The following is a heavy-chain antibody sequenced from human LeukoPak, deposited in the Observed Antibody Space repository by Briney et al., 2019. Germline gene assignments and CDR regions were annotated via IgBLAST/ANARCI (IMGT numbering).Heavy chain of an antibody. V-gene: IGHV3-74*01. CDR2: INTDGSST. Sequence: GGSLRLSCAASGFTFSSYAMSWVRQAPGKGLVWVSRINTDGSSTSYADSVKGRFTISRDNAKNTLYLQMNSLRAEDAAVYYCARVQYSSSPFDAFDIWGQGTMVTVSS. J-gene: IGHJ3*02. CDR3: ARVQYSSSPFDAFDI. CDR1: GFTFSSYA. D-gene: IGHD6-6*01.